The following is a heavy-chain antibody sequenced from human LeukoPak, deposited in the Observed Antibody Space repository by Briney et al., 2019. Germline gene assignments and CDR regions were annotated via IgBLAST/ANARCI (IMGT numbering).Heavy chain of an antibody. CDR1: GGSISSSSYY. Sequence: PSETLSLTCTVSGGSISSSSYYWGWIRQPPGKGLEWIGSIYRSGSTNYNPSLKSRVTISVDTSKNQFSLKVNSVTAADTALYYCARGDCSSTICYSPMDVWGKGTTVTVSS. CDR2: IYRSGST. D-gene: IGHD2-2*01. CDR3: ARGDCSSTICYSPMDV. J-gene: IGHJ6*03. V-gene: IGHV4-39*07.